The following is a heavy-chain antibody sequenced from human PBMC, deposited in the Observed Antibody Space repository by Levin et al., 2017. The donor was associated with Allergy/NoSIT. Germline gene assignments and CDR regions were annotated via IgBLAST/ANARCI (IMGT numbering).Heavy chain of an antibody. J-gene: IGHJ4*02. CDR3: ARGGCSSTSCRDY. V-gene: IGHV3-74*01. CDR1: GFTFSRYY. Sequence: GGSLRLSCAASGFTFSRYYMHWVRQAPGKGLVWVSRITLDVTDTYYADSVKGRFTISRDNAENTLFLQMNSLRAEDTAIYYCARGGCSSTSCRDYWGQGILVTVSS. CDR2: ITLDVTDT. D-gene: IGHD2-2*01.